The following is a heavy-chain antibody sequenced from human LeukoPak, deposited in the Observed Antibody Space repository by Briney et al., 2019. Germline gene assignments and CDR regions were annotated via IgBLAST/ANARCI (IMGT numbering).Heavy chain of an antibody. Sequence: ASVKVSCKASGYTFTNYGISWVRQAPGQGLEWMGWISAYNGNTNYAQKFQGRVTITRDTSASTAYIELRSLRSEDTAMYYCARGSTSDWPLDHWGQETLVTISS. J-gene: IGHJ4*02. CDR1: GYTFTNYG. CDR2: ISAYNGNT. V-gene: IGHV1-18*01. CDR3: ARGSTSDWPLDH. D-gene: IGHD2-2*01.